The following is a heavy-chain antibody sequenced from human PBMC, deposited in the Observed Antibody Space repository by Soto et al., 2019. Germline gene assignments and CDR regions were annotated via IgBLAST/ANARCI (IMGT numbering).Heavy chain of an antibody. D-gene: IGHD3-22*01. J-gene: IGHJ4*02. V-gene: IGHV1-69*13. CDR3: ARVGSDYYDSSGYYYFDY. Sequence: SVKVSCKASGGTFSSYAISWVRQAPGQGLEWMGGIIPIFGTANYAQKFQGRVTITADESTSTAYMELSSLRSEDTAVYYCARVGSDYYDSSGYYYFDYWGQGTLVTVSS. CDR2: IIPIFGTA. CDR1: GGTFSSYA.